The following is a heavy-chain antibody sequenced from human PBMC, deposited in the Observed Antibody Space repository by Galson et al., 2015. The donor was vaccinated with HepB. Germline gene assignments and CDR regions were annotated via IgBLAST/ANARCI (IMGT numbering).Heavy chain of an antibody. J-gene: IGHJ4*02. Sequence: SETLSLTCTVSGGSISGSYWSWIRQPPGKGLEWIGFMSYSGSTNNNPSLKSRVTISIDTSKNQFSLRLSSVTAADTAVYYCARNGGRYSFDYWGQGTLVTVSS. CDR3: ARNGGRYSFDY. CDR2: MSYSGST. V-gene: IGHV4-59*01. CDR1: GGSISGSY. D-gene: IGHD1-26*01.